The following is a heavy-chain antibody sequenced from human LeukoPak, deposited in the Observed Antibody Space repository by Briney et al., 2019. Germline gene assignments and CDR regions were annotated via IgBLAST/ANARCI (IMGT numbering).Heavy chain of an antibody. D-gene: IGHD3-16*02. CDR3: ARGYYVWGSYRHAFDY. J-gene: IGHJ4*02. CDR1: GGSISSYY. Sequence: SETLSLTCTVSGGSISSYYWSWIRQPPGKGLEWIGYIYYSGSTNYNPSLKSRVTISVDTSKNQFSLKLSSVTAADTAVYYCARGYYVWGSYRHAFDYWGQGTLVTVSS. CDR2: IYYSGST. V-gene: IGHV4-59*12.